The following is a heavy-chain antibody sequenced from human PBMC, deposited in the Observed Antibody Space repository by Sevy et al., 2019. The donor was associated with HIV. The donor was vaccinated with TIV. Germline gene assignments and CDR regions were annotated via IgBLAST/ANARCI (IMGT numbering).Heavy chain of an antibody. CDR1: GGSFSGYY. CDR2: INHSGST. J-gene: IGHJ5*02. V-gene: IGHV4-34*01. D-gene: IGHD3-3*01. Sequence: SETLSLTCAVYGGSFSGYYWSWIRQPPGKGLEWIGEINHSGSTNYDPSLKSRVTISVDTSKNQFSLKLSSVTAADTAVYYCARGKLELLRFLEGLRLFDPRGQGTLVTVSS. CDR3: ARGKLELLRFLEGLRLFDP.